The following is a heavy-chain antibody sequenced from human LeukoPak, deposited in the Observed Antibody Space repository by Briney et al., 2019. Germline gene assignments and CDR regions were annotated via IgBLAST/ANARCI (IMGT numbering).Heavy chain of an antibody. J-gene: IGHJ4*02. V-gene: IGHV1-8*01. D-gene: IGHD5-12*01. CDR3: ARGRYGGYGIDY. CDR1: GYTFTSYD. Sequence: ASVKVSCKASGYTFTSYDINWVRQATGQGLEWMGWMNPNSGNTGYAQKFQGRVTMTRNTSISTAYVELSSLRSEDTAVYYCARGRYGGYGIDYWGQGTLVTVSS. CDR2: MNPNSGNT.